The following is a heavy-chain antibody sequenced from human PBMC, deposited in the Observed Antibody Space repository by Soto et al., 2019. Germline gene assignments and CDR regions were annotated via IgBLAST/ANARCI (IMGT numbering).Heavy chain of an antibody. CDR2: IYYSGST. J-gene: IGHJ4*02. Sequence: PSETLSLTCTVSGGSISSYYWSWIRQPPGKGLEWIGYIYYSGSTNYNPSLKSRVTISVDTSKNQFSLKLSSVTAADTAVYYCARPQPRYGSGSYSLWGQGTLVTVSS. CDR3: ARPQPRYGSGSYSL. CDR1: GGSISSYY. D-gene: IGHD3-10*01. V-gene: IGHV4-59*08.